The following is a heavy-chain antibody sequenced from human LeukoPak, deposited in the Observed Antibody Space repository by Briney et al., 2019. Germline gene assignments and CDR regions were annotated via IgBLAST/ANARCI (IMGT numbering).Heavy chain of an antibody. V-gene: IGHV3-7*03. D-gene: IGHD4-23*01. CDR1: GFTLSSYW. CDR2: IKEDGSEK. CDR3: ARDQSPSSAGNSNFDY. J-gene: IGHJ4*02. Sequence: GGSLRLSCAASGFTLSSYWMSWVRQAPGKGLEWVANIKEDGSEKYYVDSVKGRFTISRDNAKNSLYLHMNSLTAEDTAMYYCARDQSPSSAGNSNFDYWGQGALVTVSS.